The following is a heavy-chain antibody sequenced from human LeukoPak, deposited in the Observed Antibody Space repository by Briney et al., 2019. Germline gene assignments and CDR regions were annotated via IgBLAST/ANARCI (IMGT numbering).Heavy chain of an antibody. CDR2: IGGSGGST. D-gene: IGHD3-22*01. CDR3: AKDEDYYDSSGSDY. V-gene: IGHV3-23*01. CDR1: GFTFSSYA. J-gene: IGHJ4*02. Sequence: GGSLRLSCAASGFTFSSYAMSWVRQAPGKGLEWVSAIGGSGGSTYYADSVKGRFTISRDNSKNTLYLQMNSLRAEDTAVYYCAKDEDYYDSSGSDYWGQGTLVTVSS.